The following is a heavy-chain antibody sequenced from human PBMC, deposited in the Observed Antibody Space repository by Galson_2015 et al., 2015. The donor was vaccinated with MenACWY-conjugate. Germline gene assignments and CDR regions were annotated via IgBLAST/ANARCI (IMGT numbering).Heavy chain of an antibody. V-gene: IGHV3-30*02. Sequence: SLRLSCAASGFTFGRYGIHWVRQAPGKGLEWVAFIRSDGSDKYYIDTDSVRGRFTISRDNSRTTVYLQMNSLRPEDTAVYYCAKERDVVRTTFNLDKWGRGTLVTVSS. CDR1: GFTFGRYG. J-gene: IGHJ4*02. D-gene: IGHD1-1*01. CDR3: AKERDVVRTTFNLDK. CDR2: IRSDGSDK.